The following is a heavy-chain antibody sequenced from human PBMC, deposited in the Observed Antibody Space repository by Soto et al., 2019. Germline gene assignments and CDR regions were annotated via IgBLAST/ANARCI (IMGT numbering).Heavy chain of an antibody. D-gene: IGHD6-6*01. V-gene: IGHV1-69*06. Sequence: SVKVSCKASGVTVCSSAISWVRQAPGQRLEWMGGIIPIFVTANYAQKFQSRVMITADKSTSTAYVELSRQSSEDTAAYYCARGTFIAARPYYCDYWGQRRIVTVAS. CDR2: IIPIFVTA. CDR1: GVTVCSSA. J-gene: IGHJ4*02. CDR3: ARGTFIAARPYYCDY.